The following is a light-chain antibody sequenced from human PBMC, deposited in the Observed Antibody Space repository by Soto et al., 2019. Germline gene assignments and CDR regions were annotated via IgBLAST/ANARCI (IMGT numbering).Light chain of an antibody. CDR3: QTWGTGIVV. V-gene: IGLV4-69*01. Sequence: QSVLTQSPSASASLGASVKLTCTLNSGHSNYAIAWHQQRPEKGPRYLIKLNSDGSHTKGGGIPDRFSGSSSGAERYLTISSLQSEDEADYYCQTWGTGIVVFGGGTKVTVL. J-gene: IGLJ2*01. CDR1: SGHSNYA. CDR2: LNSDGSH.